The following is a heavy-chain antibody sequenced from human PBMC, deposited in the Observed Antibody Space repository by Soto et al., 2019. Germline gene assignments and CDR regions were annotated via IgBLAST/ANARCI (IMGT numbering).Heavy chain of an antibody. J-gene: IGHJ4*02. CDR3: AKEVAVAGNRGYFDY. CDR2: ISGSGGST. CDR1: GFTFSSYA. V-gene: IGHV3-23*01. Sequence: PGGSLRLSCAASGFTFSSYAMSWVRRAPGKGLEWVSAISGSGGSTYYADSVKGRFTISRDNSKNTLYLQMNSLRAEDTAVYYCAKEVAVAGNRGYFDYWGQGTLVTVSS. D-gene: IGHD6-19*01.